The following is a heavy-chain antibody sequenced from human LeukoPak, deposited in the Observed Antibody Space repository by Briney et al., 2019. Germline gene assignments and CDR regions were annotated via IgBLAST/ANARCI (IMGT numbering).Heavy chain of an antibody. Sequence: SETLSLTCTVSGGSISSGDYYWSWLRQPPGKGLEWIGYIYYSGSTYYNPSLKSRVTISVDTSKNQFSLKLSSVTAADTAVYYCATHEPPQYYYGSGSSTARDYWGQGTLVTVSS. CDR1: GGSISSGDYY. D-gene: IGHD3-10*01. V-gene: IGHV4-30-4*01. CDR2: IYYSGST. CDR3: ATHEPPQYYYGSGSSTARDY. J-gene: IGHJ4*02.